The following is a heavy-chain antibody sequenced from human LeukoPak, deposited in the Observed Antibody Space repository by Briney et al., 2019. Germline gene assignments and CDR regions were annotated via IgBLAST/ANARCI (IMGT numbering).Heavy chain of an antibody. D-gene: IGHD1-7*01. CDR2: IYYSGST. CDR1: GGSISSSSYY. J-gene: IGHJ3*02. V-gene: IGHV4-39*07. CDR3: ARDQTGTTFAFDI. Sequence: PSETLSLTCTVSGGSISSSSYYWGWIRQPPGKGLEWIGSIYYSGSTYYNPSLKSRVTISVDTSKNQFSLKLSSVTAADTAVYYCARDQTGTTFAFDIWGQGTMVTVSS.